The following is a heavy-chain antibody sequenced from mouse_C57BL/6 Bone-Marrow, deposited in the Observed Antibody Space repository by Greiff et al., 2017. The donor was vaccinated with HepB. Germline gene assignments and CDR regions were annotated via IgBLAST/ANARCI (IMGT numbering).Heavy chain of an antibody. D-gene: IGHD4-1*01. Sequence: QVQLKQSGAELVRPGASVTLSCKASGYTFTDYEMHWVKQTPVHGLEWIGAIDPETGGTAYNQKFKGKAILTADKSSSTAYMELRSLTSEDSAVYFCTRGNCACYDAMDYWGQGTSVTVSS. CDR3: TRGNCACYDAMDY. CDR2: IDPETGGT. J-gene: IGHJ4*01. V-gene: IGHV1-15*01. CDR1: GYTFTDYE.